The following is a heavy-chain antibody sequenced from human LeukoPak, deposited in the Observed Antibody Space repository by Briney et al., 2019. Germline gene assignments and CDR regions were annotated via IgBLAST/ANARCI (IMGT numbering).Heavy chain of an antibody. J-gene: IGHJ3*02. Sequence: GASVTVSCKASGYTFTSYGISWVRQAPGQGLEWMGWISAYNGNTNYAQKLQGRVTITTDTSTSTAYMELRSLRSDDTAVYYCARVLYDSSGYHFRGAFDIWGQGTMVTVSS. CDR1: GYTFTSYG. D-gene: IGHD3-22*01. V-gene: IGHV1-18*01. CDR2: ISAYNGNT. CDR3: ARVLYDSSGYHFRGAFDI.